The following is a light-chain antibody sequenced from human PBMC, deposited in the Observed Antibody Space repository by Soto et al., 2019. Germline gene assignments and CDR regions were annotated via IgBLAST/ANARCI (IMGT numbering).Light chain of an antibody. CDR3: QHYNDWPPTWT. Sequence: EIVMTQSPATLSVSPGGRATLSCRASQSVSSKLAWYQQKPGQAPRVLIFGASTRATGIPARFSGSGSGTEFTLTISSLQSEDFAVYYCQHYNDWPPTWTFGQGTSVEIK. CDR2: GAS. J-gene: IGKJ1*01. V-gene: IGKV3-15*01. CDR1: QSVSSK.